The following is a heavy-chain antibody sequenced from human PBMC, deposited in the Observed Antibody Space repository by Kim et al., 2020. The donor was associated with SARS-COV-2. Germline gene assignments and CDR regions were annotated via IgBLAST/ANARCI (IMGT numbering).Heavy chain of an antibody. D-gene: IGHD3-10*01. CDR3: ARGLFGEPHGAIDI. CDR1: GFSFSRYI. Sequence: GGSLRLSCTASGFSFSRYIMNWVRQAPGKGLEWVSYISSGSSTMYYADSVKGRFTISRDNAKKSLYLQMNSLRDEDTAVYYCARGLFGEPHGAIDIWGQGTMVTDSS. V-gene: IGHV3-48*02. J-gene: IGHJ3*02. CDR2: ISSGSSTM.